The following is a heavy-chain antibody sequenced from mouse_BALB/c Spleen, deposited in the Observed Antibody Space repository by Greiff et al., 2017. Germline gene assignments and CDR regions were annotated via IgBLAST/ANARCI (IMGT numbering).Heavy chain of an antibody. CDR1: GFTFSSYA. V-gene: IGHV5-9-3*01. Sequence: EVKLVESGGGLVKPGGSLKLSCAASGFTFSSYAMSWVRQTPEKRLEWVATISSGGSYTYYPDSVKGRFTISRDNAKNTLYLQMSSLRSEDTAMYYCTAETAMDYWGQGTSVTVSS. J-gene: IGHJ4*01. D-gene: IGHD1-2*01. CDR3: TAETAMDY. CDR2: ISSGGSYT.